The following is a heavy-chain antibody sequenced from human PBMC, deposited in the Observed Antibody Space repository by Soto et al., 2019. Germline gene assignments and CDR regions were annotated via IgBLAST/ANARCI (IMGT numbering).Heavy chain of an antibody. CDR3: ARFGDSGYYLGPFYY. CDR1: GFTFRRYW. D-gene: IGHD3-22*01. V-gene: IGHV3-74*03. Sequence: EVQVVESGGGLVQPGGSLRLSCAASGFTFRRYWMHWVRQPPGKGLVWVSRIDSDGTTTQYEDSVRGRFTISRDNAKNTLLLQMHSLRAEDTAVYYCARFGDSGYYLGPFYYWGQRTLVTVSS. CDR2: IDSDGTTT. J-gene: IGHJ4*02.